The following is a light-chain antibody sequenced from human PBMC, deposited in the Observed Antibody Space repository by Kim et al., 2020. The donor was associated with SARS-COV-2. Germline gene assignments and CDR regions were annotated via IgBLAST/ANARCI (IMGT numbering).Light chain of an antibody. J-gene: IGKJ5*01. CDR3: LQHNTYPIT. CDR1: QDIRND. Sequence: ASVEGRATITCPASQDIRNDLGWYQQNPGRAPKRLIYGASSLQSGVPSRFSGSGSGTEFTLTISSLQPEDFATYFCLQHNTYPITFGQGTRLEIK. CDR2: GAS. V-gene: IGKV1-17*01.